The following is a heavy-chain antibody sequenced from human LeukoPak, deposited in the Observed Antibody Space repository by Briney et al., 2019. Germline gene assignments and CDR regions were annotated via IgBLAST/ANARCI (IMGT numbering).Heavy chain of an antibody. CDR1: GITVTTNY. J-gene: IGHJ3*01. CDR2: IDSNGGST. CDR3: ARTMCYYDTANAFHV. Sequence: AASVKVSCKASGITVTTNYIHWVRQAPGQGLEWMGIIDSNGGSTSYAPKFQGRVIMTRDTSTSAVYMDLSSLTSEDTAVYYCARTMCYYDTANAFHVWGQGTIVTVSS. V-gene: IGHV1-46*01. D-gene: IGHD3-22*01.